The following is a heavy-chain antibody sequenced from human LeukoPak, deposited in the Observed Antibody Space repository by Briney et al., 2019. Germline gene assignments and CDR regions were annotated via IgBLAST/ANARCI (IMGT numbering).Heavy chain of an antibody. CDR3: AKNGWAGYYFDY. D-gene: IGHD6-19*01. CDR1: GFTFSSYG. CDR2: ISYDGSNK. Sequence: PGGSLRLSCVASGFTFSSYGMHWVRQAPGKGLEWVAVISYDGSNKYYADSVKGRFTISRDNSKNTLYLQMNSLRAEDTAVYYCAKNGWAGYYFDYWGQGTLVTVSS. V-gene: IGHV3-30*18. J-gene: IGHJ4*02.